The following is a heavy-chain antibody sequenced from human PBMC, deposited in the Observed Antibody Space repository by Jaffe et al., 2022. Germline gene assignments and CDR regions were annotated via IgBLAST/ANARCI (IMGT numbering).Heavy chain of an antibody. Sequence: QVQLVQSGAEVKKPGASVKVSCKASGYTFTSYYMHWVRQAPGQGLEWMGIINPSGGSTSYAQKFQGRVTMTRDTSTSTVYMELSSLRSEDTAVYYCARDLENGDYRDYYYYYYMDVWGKGTTVTVSS. CDR2: INPSGGST. CDR1: GYTFTSYY. D-gene: IGHD4-17*01. V-gene: IGHV1-46*01. CDR3: ARDLENGDYRDYYYYYYMDV. J-gene: IGHJ6*03.